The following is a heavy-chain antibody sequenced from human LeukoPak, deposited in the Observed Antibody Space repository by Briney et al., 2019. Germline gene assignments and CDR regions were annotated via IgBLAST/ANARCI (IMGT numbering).Heavy chain of an antibody. Sequence: GGSLRLSCAASGFTFSSYAMHWVRQAPGKGLEWVVVISYDGSNKYYADSVKGRFTISRDNSKNTLYLQMNSLRAEDTAVYYCARRMYYYDSSGFDYWGQGTLVTVPS. D-gene: IGHD3-22*01. J-gene: IGHJ4*02. CDR1: GFTFSSYA. CDR3: ARRMYYYDSSGFDY. CDR2: ISYDGSNK. V-gene: IGHV3-30-3*01.